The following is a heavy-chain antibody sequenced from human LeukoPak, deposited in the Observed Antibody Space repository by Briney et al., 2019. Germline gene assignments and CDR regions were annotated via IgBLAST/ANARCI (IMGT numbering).Heavy chain of an antibody. V-gene: IGHV4-59*12. CDR3: ARGSGRDGYKYYFDY. Sequence: PSETLSLTCTVSGGSISSYYWSWIRQPPGKGLEWIGYIYYSGSTNYNPSLKSRVTISVDTSKNQFSLKLNSVTAADRAVYYCARGSGRDGYKYYFDYWGQGTLVTVSS. J-gene: IGHJ4*02. D-gene: IGHD5-24*01. CDR1: GGSISSYY. CDR2: IYYSGST.